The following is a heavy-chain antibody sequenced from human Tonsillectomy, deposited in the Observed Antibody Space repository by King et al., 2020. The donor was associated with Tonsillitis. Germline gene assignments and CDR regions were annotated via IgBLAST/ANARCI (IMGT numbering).Heavy chain of an antibody. CDR2: INHSGST. CDR3: ARRRNDFWSGYYRGDYFDY. Sequence: VQLQQWGAGLLQPSETLSLTCAVYGGSFSGYYWSWIRQPPGKGLAWIGEINHSGSTNYNPSLKSRVTISVDTSQNQFSLKLSSVTAADTAVYYCARRRNDFWSGYYRGDYFDYWGQGTLVTVSS. V-gene: IGHV4-34*01. D-gene: IGHD3-3*01. CDR1: GGSFSGYY. J-gene: IGHJ4*02.